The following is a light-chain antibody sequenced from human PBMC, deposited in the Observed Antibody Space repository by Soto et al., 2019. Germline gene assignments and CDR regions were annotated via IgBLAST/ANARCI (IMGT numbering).Light chain of an antibody. Sequence: IPMTQSPSSVSASVGDSVTITCRASQDISTWLAWYQQKPGKAPKLLIYGASSLQNGVPSRFGGSGFGTHFTLTISSLQPEDFATYSCQQTNSFPLTFGGGTKVEIK. CDR3: QQTNSFPLT. V-gene: IGKV1-12*01. CDR1: QDISTW. CDR2: GAS. J-gene: IGKJ4*01.